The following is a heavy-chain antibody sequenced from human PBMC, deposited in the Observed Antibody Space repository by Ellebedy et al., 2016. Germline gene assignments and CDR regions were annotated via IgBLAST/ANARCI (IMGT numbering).Heavy chain of an antibody. CDR2: VSGNGGGT. J-gene: IGHJ4*02. Sequence: GGSLRLXCAASGFTFSSYAMSWVRQAPGKGLEWVSGVSGNGGGTYYADSVRGRFTISRDNSKNTLDLQMNSLRAEDTAVYYCAKGRGTSSWYRVDYWGQGTLVTVSS. D-gene: IGHD6-13*01. CDR1: GFTFSSYA. CDR3: AKGRGTSSWYRVDY. V-gene: IGHV3-23*01.